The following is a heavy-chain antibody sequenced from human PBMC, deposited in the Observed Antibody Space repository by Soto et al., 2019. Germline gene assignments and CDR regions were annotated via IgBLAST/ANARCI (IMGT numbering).Heavy chain of an antibody. Sequence: PSETLSLTCAVYGGSFSGYYWSWIRQPPGKGLEWIGEINHSGSTNYNPSLKSRVTISVDTSKNQFSLKLSSVTAADTAVYYCARGRHYGPGSTYYYYYYMDVWGKGTTVTVSS. CDR1: GGSFSGYY. J-gene: IGHJ6*03. D-gene: IGHD3-10*01. V-gene: IGHV4-34*01. CDR3: ARGRHYGPGSTYYYYYYMDV. CDR2: INHSGST.